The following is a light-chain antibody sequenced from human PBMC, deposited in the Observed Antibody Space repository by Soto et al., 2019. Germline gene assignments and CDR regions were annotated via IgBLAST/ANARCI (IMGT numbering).Light chain of an antibody. CDR1: QSVSSY. V-gene: IGKV3-11*01. CDR3: QQRSNWQVT. J-gene: IGKJ5*01. CDR2: DAS. Sequence: EIVLTQSPVTLSLSPGERATLSCRASQSVSSYLAWYQQKPGQAPRLLIYDASNRATGIPARFSGSGSGTDFTLTISSLEPEDFAVYYCQQRSNWQVTFGQGTRLEIE.